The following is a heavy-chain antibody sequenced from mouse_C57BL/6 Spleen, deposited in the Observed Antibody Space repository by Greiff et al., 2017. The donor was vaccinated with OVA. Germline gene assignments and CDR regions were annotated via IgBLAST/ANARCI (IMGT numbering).Heavy chain of an antibody. Sequence: VKLVESGPGLVQPSQSLSITCTVSGFSLTSYGVHWVRQSPGKGLEWLGVIWRGGSTDYNAAFMSRLSITKDNSKSQVFFKMNSLQADDTAIYDCAKNGTGTSYYAMDYWGQGTSVTVSS. J-gene: IGHJ4*01. CDR1: GFSLTSYG. CDR2: IWRGGST. D-gene: IGHD4-1*01. V-gene: IGHV2-5*01. CDR3: AKNGTGTSYYAMDY.